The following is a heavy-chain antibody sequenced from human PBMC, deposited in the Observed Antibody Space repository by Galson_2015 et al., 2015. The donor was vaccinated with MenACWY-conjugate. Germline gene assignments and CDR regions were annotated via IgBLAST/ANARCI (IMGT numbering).Heavy chain of an antibody. V-gene: IGHV3-7*03. Sequence: SLRLSCAASGFTFSNYWMSWVRQAPGKGLEWVANIKQVGSEKYYVDSVKGRFTISRDNAKNSLYLRMNSLRAEDTAMYYCASQTWTGYFDYWGQGILVTVSS. CDR3: ASQTWTGYFDY. D-gene: IGHD3-10*01. J-gene: IGHJ4*02. CDR1: GFTFSNYW. CDR2: IKQVGSEK.